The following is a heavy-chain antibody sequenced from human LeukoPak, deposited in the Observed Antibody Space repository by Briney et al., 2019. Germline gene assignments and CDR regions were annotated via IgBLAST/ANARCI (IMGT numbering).Heavy chain of an antibody. CDR2: IFSGGGT. D-gene: IGHD2-15*01. CDR1: GFTFSAYA. CDR3: ARGGVVYPDSFDI. J-gene: IGHJ3*02. Sequence: PGGSLRLSCEASGFTFSAYAMTWVRQAPGKGLEWVSLIFSGGGTYYADSVKGRFTISRDNSKNTLFLQMNSLRAEDTAVYYCARGGVVYPDSFDIWGRGTMVTVSS. V-gene: IGHV3-66*01.